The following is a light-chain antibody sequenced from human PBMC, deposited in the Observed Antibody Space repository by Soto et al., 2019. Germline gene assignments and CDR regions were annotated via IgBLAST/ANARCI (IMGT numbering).Light chain of an antibody. CDR3: QQYNDWPRT. J-gene: IGKJ1*01. V-gene: IGKV3-15*01. CDR1: QSVSSY. Sequence: IVLTHSPASLSLSPGERATLSCRASQSVSSYLAWYQQKPGQAPSVIIYGASTTAPGIPARFSGSGSGTQFTLTISSLQPEDSAVYHCQQYNDWPRTFGQGTKVDIK. CDR2: GAS.